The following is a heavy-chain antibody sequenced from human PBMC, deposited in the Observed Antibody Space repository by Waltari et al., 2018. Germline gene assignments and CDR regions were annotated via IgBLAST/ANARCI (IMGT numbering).Heavy chain of an antibody. CDR2: IVNGAGSGT. CDR3: ARDHYYSKDV. J-gene: IGHJ6*04. Sequence: EVQLVEYGGGLVQPGGSLRLYCEASGFSFSTYWMHWVRQAPVKGLVWVSLIVNGAGSGTSYAVSVKGRFTISRDNAKNTLYLQMNSLRAEDTGVYYCARDHYYSKDVWGTGTTVTVSS. V-gene: IGHV3-74*01. CDR1: GFSFSTYW.